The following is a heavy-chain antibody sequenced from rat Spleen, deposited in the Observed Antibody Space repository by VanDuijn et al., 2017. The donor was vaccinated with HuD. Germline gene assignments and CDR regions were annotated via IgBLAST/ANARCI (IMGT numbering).Heavy chain of an antibody. V-gene: IGHV2-15*01. CDR3: ARQGYYDGTYYLNWFAY. Sequence: QVQLKESGPGLVQPSQTLSLTCTVSGFSLTSYSVSWVRQPPGKGLEWVGAIWSGGSTDYNSALKNRLSISRDTSKSQVLLKMSRLQTEDTATYYCARQGYYDGTYYLNWFAYWGQGTLVTVSS. CDR2: IWSGGST. J-gene: IGHJ3*01. D-gene: IGHD1-12*02. CDR1: GFSLTSYS.